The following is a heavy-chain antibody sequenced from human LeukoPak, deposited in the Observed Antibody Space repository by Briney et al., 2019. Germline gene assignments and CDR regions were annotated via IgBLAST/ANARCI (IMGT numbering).Heavy chain of an antibody. Sequence: RASVKVSCKVSGYTLTELSMHWVRQAPGKGLEWMGGFDPEDGETIYAQKFQGRVTMTEDTSTDTAYMELSSLRSEDTAVYYCATFGKYYDFWSGYPWGQGTLVTVSS. V-gene: IGHV1-24*01. J-gene: IGHJ5*02. CDR1: GYTLTELS. CDR2: FDPEDGET. CDR3: ATFGKYYDFWSGYP. D-gene: IGHD3-3*01.